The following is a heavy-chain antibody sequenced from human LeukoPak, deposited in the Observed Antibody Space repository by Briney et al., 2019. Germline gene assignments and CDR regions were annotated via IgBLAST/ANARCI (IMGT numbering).Heavy chain of an antibody. CDR1: GFTFSSYA. D-gene: IGHD5-24*01. Sequence: GRSLRLSCAASGFTFSSYAMHWVRQAPGKGLEWVAVISYDGSNKYYADSVKGRFTISRDNSKNTLYLQMNSLRAEDTAVYYCAKAAGEMATPFDYWGQGTLVTVSS. CDR3: AKAAGEMATPFDY. V-gene: IGHV3-30-3*01. J-gene: IGHJ4*02. CDR2: ISYDGSNK.